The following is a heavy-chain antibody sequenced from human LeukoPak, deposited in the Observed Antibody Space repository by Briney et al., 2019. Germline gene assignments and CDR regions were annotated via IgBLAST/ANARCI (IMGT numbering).Heavy chain of an antibody. D-gene: IGHD3-22*01. CDR3: ARDYDYYDSGGQWGAFDI. CDR2: IYYSGST. V-gene: IGHV4-39*07. Sequence: KPSETLSLTCTVSGGSISSSSYYWAWIRQPPGKGLEWIGSIYYSGSTYYNPSLKSRVTISVDTSKNQFSLKLSSVTAADTAVYYCARDYDYYDSGGQWGAFDIWGQGTMVTVSS. J-gene: IGHJ3*02. CDR1: GGSISSSSYY.